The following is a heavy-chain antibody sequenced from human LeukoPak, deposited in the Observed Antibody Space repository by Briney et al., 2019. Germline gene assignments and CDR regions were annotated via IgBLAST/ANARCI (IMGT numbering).Heavy chain of an antibody. Sequence: ASVKVSCKASGYTFTGYYMHWVRQAPGQGLEWMGWINPKSDATKYEQKFQGRVTITRDTSINTVYMELSRLRSDDTAVYYCARSWSRGTGGYLNDFWGQGTLVTVSS. J-gene: IGHJ4*02. CDR2: INPKSDAT. CDR3: ARSWSRGTGGYLNDF. V-gene: IGHV1-2*02. CDR1: GYTFTGYY. D-gene: IGHD2-8*02.